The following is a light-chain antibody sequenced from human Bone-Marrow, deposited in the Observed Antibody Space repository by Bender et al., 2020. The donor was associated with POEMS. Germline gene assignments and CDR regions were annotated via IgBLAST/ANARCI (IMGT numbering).Light chain of an antibody. CDR2: GVD. V-gene: IGLV2-8*01. J-gene: IGLJ2*01. Sequence: QTGLTQPASVSGSPGQSITISCTGTSSDVAAYNFVSWYQQHPGKAPKLLIHGVDKRPSGVPDRFSGSKSGYTASLTVSGLQAEDEADYYCSSYAGSNKGVFGGGTKLTVL. CDR1: SSDVAAYNF. CDR3: SSYAGSNKGV.